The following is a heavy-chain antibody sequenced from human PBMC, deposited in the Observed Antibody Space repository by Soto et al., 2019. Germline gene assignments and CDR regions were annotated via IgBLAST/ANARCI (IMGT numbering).Heavy chain of an antibody. Sequence: ASVKVSCKASGYTFTSYAMHWVRQAPGQRLEWMGWINAGNGNTKYSQKNQGRDNITKDTSASTAYIEMSSLRSEDTAENYCAPSRYSSSWFHFDYWGQGTLVTVSS. CDR2: INAGNGNT. CDR3: APSRYSSSWFHFDY. V-gene: IGHV1-3*01. J-gene: IGHJ4*02. CDR1: GYTFTSYA. D-gene: IGHD6-13*01.